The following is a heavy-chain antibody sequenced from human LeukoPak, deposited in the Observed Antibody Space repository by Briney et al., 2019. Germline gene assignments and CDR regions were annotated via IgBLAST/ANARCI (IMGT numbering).Heavy chain of an antibody. CDR3: ARGHQIAAADY. CDR1: GLILSSYC. V-gene: IGHV3-33*01. CDR2: IWYDGSNK. J-gene: IGHJ4*02. Sequence: GGSLRHSCASTGLILSSYCLHALGQAPGKGLEWVAVIWYDGSNKYYADSVKGRFTISRDNSKNTLYLQMNSLRAEDTAVYYCARGHQIAAADYWGQGTLVTVSS. D-gene: IGHD6-13*01.